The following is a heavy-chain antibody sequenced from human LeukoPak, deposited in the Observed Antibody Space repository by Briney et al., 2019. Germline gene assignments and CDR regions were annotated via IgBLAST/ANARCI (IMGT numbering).Heavy chain of an antibody. CDR1: GFTFSSYG. D-gene: IGHD3-22*01. CDR3: ARDSGYSDY. V-gene: IGHV3-33*01. Sequence: GRSLRLSCAASGFTFSSYGMHWVRQAPGKGLEWVTVIWYDGSNKYYADSVKGRFTISRDNSKNTLYLQMNSLRAEDTAVYYCARDSGYSDYWGQGTLVTVSS. CDR2: IWYDGSNK. J-gene: IGHJ4*02.